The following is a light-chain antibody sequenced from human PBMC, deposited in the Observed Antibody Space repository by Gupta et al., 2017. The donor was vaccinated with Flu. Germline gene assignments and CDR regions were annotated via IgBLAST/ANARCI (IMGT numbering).Light chain of an antibody. J-gene: IGKJ4*01. V-gene: IGKV3-11*01. CDR2: DAS. CDR3: QQRSNWPPLT. Sequence: ATLYLSPGERATRSCGASQSVRSYLAWYQQKPGQAPRLLIYDASNRDTGIPARFSGSGYGTDLTLTISSREQEDFAGYYCQQRSNWPPLTFGRGTKVEIK. CDR1: QSVRSY.